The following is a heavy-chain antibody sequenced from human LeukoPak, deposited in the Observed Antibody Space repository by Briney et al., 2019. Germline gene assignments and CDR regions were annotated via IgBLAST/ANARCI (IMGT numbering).Heavy chain of an antibody. CDR3: ARDFYLAGTNS. CDR1: GLSINNYW. CDR2: ITSDGSDT. V-gene: IGHV3-74*01. J-gene: IGHJ4*02. D-gene: IGHD6-19*01. Sequence: GGSLRLSCAASGLSINNYWMHWVRHAPGKGLVGVSGITSDGSDTRYADSVRGRFTISRDNAKNTLYLQMNSLRVEDTAVYFCARDFYLAGTNSWGQGTLVTVSS.